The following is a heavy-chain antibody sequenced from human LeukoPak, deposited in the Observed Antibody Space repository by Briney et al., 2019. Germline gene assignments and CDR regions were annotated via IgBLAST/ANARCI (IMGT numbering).Heavy chain of an antibody. CDR3: ASPGYGGNSPFDY. V-gene: IGHV1-2*02. CDR2: INPNSGGT. Sequence: ASVKVSCKASGYTFTGYYMHWVRQAPGQGLEWVGWINPNSGGTNYAQKFQGRVTMTRDTSISTAYMELSRLRSDDTAVYYCASPGYGGNSPFDYWGEGTLVTVSS. CDR1: GYTFTGYY. J-gene: IGHJ4*02. D-gene: IGHD4-23*01.